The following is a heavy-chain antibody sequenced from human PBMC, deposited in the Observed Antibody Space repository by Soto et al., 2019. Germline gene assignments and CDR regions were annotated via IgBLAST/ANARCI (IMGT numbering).Heavy chain of an antibody. CDR2: IYHSGSP. CDR3: AGRRSLASVQVYFGEISNYNWFDP. V-gene: IGHV4-39*01. Sequence: QLQLQESGPGLVKPSETLSLTCTVSNGSISSAIYYWGWIRQPPGKGLEWIGCIYHSGSPYYNPPLQGRVTISVDTSKNQFSLKLSSVTAADTAVYFCAGRRSLASVQVYFGEISNYNWFDPWGQGTLVTVSS. D-gene: IGHD3-10*01. J-gene: IGHJ5*02. CDR1: NGSISSAIYY.